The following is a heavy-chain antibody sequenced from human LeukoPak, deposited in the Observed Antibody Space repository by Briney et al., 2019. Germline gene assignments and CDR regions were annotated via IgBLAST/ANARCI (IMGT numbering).Heavy chain of an antibody. CDR3: ARGRFGRWENAFDI. CDR2: MNPNSGNT. D-gene: IGHD1-26*01. CDR1: GYTFTSYE. J-gene: IGHJ3*02. V-gene: IGHV1-8*03. Sequence: GASVKVSCKASGYTFTSYEINWVRQATGQGLEWMGWMNPNSGNTGYAQKFQGRVTITRNTSISTAYMELSSLRSEDTAVYYCARGRFGRWENAFDIWGQGTMVTVSS.